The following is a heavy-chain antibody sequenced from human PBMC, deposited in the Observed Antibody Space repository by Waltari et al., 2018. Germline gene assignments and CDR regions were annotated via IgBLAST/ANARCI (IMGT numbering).Heavy chain of an antibody. V-gene: IGHV4-59*01. CDR1: GGSISSYY. D-gene: IGHD6-13*01. Sequence: QVQLQESGHGLVKPSATLSLTCTVSGGSISSYYWSWIRQPPGKGLEWIGYIYYSGSTNYNPSLKSRVTISVDTSKNQFSLKLSSVTAADTAVYYCARVVEAAEKDAFDIWGQGTMVTVSS. CDR3: ARVVEAAEKDAFDI. CDR2: IYYSGST. J-gene: IGHJ3*02.